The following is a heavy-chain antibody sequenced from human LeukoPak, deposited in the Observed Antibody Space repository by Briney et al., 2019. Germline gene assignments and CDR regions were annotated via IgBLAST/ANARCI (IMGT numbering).Heavy chain of an antibody. V-gene: IGHV1-69*13. D-gene: IGHD4-17*01. Sequence: SVKVSCKASGGTFSSYAISWVRQAPGQGLEWMGGIIPIFGTANYVQKFQGRVTITADESTSTAYMELSSLRSEDTAVYYCARWSDYGDLRLDYWGQGTLVTVSS. J-gene: IGHJ4*02. CDR1: GGTFSSYA. CDR3: ARWSDYGDLRLDY. CDR2: IIPIFGTA.